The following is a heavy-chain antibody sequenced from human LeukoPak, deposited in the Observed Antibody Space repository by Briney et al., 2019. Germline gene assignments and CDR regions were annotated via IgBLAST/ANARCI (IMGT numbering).Heavy chain of an antibody. CDR2: INHSGST. Sequence: PETLSLTCAVYGGSFSGYYWSWIRQPPGKGLEWIGEINHSGSTNYNPSLKSRVTISVDTSKNQFSLKLSSVTAADTAVYYCARDLYGSGSNWGQGTLVTVSS. CDR1: GGSFSGYY. CDR3: ARDLYGSGSN. J-gene: IGHJ4*02. D-gene: IGHD3-10*01. V-gene: IGHV4-34*01.